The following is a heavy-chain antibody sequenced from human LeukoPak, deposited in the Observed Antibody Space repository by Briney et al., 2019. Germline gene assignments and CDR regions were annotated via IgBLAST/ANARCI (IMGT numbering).Heavy chain of an antibody. Sequence: SETLSLTCTVSGGSISSYYWGWIRQPPGKGLEWIGSIYYGGSTYYNPSLKSRVTISVDTSMNQFSLKLSFVTTADTAVHYCARALGYCSGGSCTRGYNWFDPWGQGTLVTVPS. CDR1: GGSISSYY. CDR2: IYYGGST. V-gene: IGHV4-39*01. D-gene: IGHD2-15*01. J-gene: IGHJ5*02. CDR3: ARALGYCSGGSCTRGYNWFDP.